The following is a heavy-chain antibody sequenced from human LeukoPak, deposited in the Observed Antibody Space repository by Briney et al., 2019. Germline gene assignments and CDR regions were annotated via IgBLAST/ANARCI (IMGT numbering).Heavy chain of an antibody. V-gene: IGHV3-30*03. CDR3: ARDPSTVTTGVFDI. D-gene: IGHD4-17*01. Sequence: GGSLRLSCAASGFTFSSYGMHWVRQAPGKGLEWVAVISYDGTNKYYADSVKGRFIMSRDNSKNTLYLQMNSLRAEDTAVYYCARDPSTVTTGVFDIWGQGTMVSVSS. CDR1: GFTFSSYG. J-gene: IGHJ3*02. CDR2: ISYDGTNK.